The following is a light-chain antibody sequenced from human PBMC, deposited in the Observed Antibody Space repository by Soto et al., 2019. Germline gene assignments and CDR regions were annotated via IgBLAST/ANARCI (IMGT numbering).Light chain of an antibody. V-gene: IGLV2-8*01. CDR2: HVN. Sequence: QSVLTQPPSASGSPGQSVSISCDGTSADIGAYNSVFWCQQHPGKHPKLIIPHVNKRPSGVPDRFSGSKSGTKTSRTISWLQAEDEAYYSCISYTGVNTCVFGTGTKLTVL. J-gene: IGLJ1*01. CDR3: ISYTGVNTCV. CDR1: SADIGAYNS.